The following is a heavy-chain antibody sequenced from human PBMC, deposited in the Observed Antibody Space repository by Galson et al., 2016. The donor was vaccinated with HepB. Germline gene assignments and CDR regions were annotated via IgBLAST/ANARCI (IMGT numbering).Heavy chain of an antibody. V-gene: IGHV1-69*13. Sequence: SVKVSCKASGGTFSSYAISWVRQAPGQGLEWMGGIIPIFGTTYYTQKFQGRVTITADESTSTAYMELSSLRSEDTAVYYCASSDDFDSGGYYYGDYWGQGTLVTVSS. CDR1: GGTFSSYA. D-gene: IGHD3-22*01. CDR3: ASSDDFDSGGYYYGDY. J-gene: IGHJ4*02. CDR2: IIPIFGTT.